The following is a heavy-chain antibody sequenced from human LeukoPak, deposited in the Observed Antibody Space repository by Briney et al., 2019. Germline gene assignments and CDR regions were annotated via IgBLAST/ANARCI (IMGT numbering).Heavy chain of an antibody. Sequence: PGRSLRLSCTASGFSFGDYAMSWVRQAPGKGLEWVGFIRSKAYGGTTEYAASVKGRFTISRDDSKNSVYLQMNSLKTEDTAVYYCTRGAAAPAAFDIWGQGTMVTVSS. CDR1: GFSFGDYA. CDR2: IRSKAYGGTT. D-gene: IGHD6-13*01. J-gene: IGHJ3*02. V-gene: IGHV3-49*04. CDR3: TRGAAAPAAFDI.